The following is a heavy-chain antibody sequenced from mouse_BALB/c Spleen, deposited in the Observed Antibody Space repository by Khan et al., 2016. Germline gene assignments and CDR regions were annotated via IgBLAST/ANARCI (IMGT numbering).Heavy chain of an antibody. CDR1: GYIFTDYW. V-gene: IGHV1-63*02. J-gene: IGHJ4*01. Sequence: QIRLQQSGAELVRPGTSVKMSCKAAGYIFTDYWIGWVKQRPGHGLEWIGDIYPGGDYTNYNEKFKGKATLTADTSSSTAYMQFSSLTSEDSAIXYCARNPYGSSYGAMDYWDPGTSVTVTS. D-gene: IGHD1-1*01. CDR3: ARNPYGSSYGAMDY. CDR2: IYPGGDYT.